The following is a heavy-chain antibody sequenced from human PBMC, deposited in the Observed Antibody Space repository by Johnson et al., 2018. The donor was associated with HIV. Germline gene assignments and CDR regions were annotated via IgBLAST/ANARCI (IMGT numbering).Heavy chain of an antibody. J-gene: IGHJ3*02. V-gene: IGHV3-11*04. CDR2: ISSSGSSI. Sequence: MQLVESGGGLVQPGGSLRLSCVASGITVSSSYMSWVRQAPGKGLECISYISSSGSSIYYTDSLKGRFTISRDNAKNSLYLQMNSLKAEDTGVYYCARYGYRPEAAFDIWGQGTMVTVSS. CDR3: ARYGYRPEAAFDI. CDR1: GITVSSSY. D-gene: IGHD5-24*01.